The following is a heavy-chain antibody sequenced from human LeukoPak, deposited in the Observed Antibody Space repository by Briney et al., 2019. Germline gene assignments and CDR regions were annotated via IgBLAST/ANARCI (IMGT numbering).Heavy chain of an antibody. Sequence: GGSLRLSCAASGFTFNNAWVNWVRQAPGKGLEWVGRIKSKNVGGTTDYAAPVKGRFTISRDDSKNTVYLQMNSLKIEDTAVYYCTSHAAFDPWGQGTLVTVSS. CDR3: TSHAAFDP. CDR2: IKSKNVGGTT. J-gene: IGHJ5*02. CDR1: GFTFNNAW. V-gene: IGHV3-15*01.